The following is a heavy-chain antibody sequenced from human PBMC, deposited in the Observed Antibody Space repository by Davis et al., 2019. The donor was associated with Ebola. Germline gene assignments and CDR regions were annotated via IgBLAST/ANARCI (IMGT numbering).Heavy chain of an antibody. V-gene: IGHV3-21*01. D-gene: IGHD4-17*01. CDR1: GFTFSTYS. Sequence: GESLKISCAASGFTFSTYSMSWVRQAPGKGLEWVSSISSDSDYIYYADSAKGRFTISRDNAKNSLYLQMNSLRADDTAVYYCARSYFGDYGSFDYWGQGTLVTVSS. CDR2: ISSDSDYI. CDR3: ARSYFGDYGSFDY. J-gene: IGHJ4*02.